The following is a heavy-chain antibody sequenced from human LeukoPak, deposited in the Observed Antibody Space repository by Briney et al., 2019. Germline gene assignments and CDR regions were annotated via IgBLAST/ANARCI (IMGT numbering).Heavy chain of an antibody. Sequence: GGSLRLSCAASGFTFSSYGMHWVRQAPGKGLEWVAFIRYDGSNKYYADSVKGRFTISRDNSKYTLYLQMNSLRAEDTAVYYCAKTATVTTRALSFDYWGQGTLVTVSS. CDR1: GFTFSSYG. CDR2: IRYDGSNK. D-gene: IGHD4-17*01. V-gene: IGHV3-30*02. CDR3: AKTATVTTRALSFDY. J-gene: IGHJ4*02.